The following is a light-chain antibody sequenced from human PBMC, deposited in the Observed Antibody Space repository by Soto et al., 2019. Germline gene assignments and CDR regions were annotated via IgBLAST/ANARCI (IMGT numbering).Light chain of an antibody. Sequence: DIQMTQSPSSLSASVGDRVTITCQASQDISNYLNWYQQKPGKAPKLLIYDASNLETGVPSRFSVSGSGTDFTFTISSLQPEDSETYYCQQYDNLPITFGQGTRLEIK. CDR3: QQYDNLPIT. V-gene: IGKV1-33*01. CDR1: QDISNY. CDR2: DAS. J-gene: IGKJ5*01.